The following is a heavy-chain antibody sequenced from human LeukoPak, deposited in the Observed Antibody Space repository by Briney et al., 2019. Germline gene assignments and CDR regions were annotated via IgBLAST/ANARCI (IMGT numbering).Heavy chain of an antibody. V-gene: IGHV3-53*04. J-gene: IGHJ4*02. CDR1: ALNVSINY. D-gene: IGHD6-19*01. CDR3: ARGGTPGFSTGRIDY. Sequence: PGRSLRLSCAPSALNVSINYIRSVRLPPREWLGWHSVLYGAGSTYYADSVKGRFTISRHDSQNTLFLQMKSLRAEDTAVYYCARGGTPGFSTGRIDYWGQGTLVTVSS. CDR2: LYGAGST.